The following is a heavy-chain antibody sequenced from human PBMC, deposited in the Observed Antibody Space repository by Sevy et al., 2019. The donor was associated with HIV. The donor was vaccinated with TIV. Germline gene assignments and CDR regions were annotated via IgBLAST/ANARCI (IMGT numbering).Heavy chain of an antibody. V-gene: IGHV3-43*01. CDR1: GFTFDDYT. CDR2: ISWDAKKT. D-gene: IGHD3-10*01. CDR3: AKDIPGYSGFDH. Sequence: GGSLRLSCAASGFTFDDYTMHWVRQVPGKGLEWVSIISWDAKKTDYADSVEGRFTVSRDNRKNSLYLQMNSLRSEDTALYICAKDIPGYSGFDHWGQGTLVTVSS. J-gene: IGHJ4*02.